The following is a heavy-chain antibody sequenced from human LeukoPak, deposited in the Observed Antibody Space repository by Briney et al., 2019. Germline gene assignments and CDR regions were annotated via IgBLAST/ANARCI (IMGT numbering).Heavy chain of an antibody. CDR3: ARDRGHGGNSGYYYYGMDV. V-gene: IGHV3-23*01. CDR1: GFTFSSYA. J-gene: IGHJ6*02. Sequence: GGSLRLSCAASGFTFSSYAMSWVRQAPGKGLEWVSAISGSGGSTYYADSVKGRFTISRDNSKNTLYLQMNSLRAEDTAVYYCARDRGHGGNSGYYYYGMDVWGQGTTVTVSS. CDR2: ISGSGGST. D-gene: IGHD4-23*01.